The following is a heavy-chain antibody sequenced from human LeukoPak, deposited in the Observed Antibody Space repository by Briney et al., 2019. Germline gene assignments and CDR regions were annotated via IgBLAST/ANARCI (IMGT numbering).Heavy chain of an antibody. D-gene: IGHD4-17*01. V-gene: IGHV4-28*05. CDR3: ARKATTGPTKAAFDI. Sequence: SDTLSLTCAVSGYSISTSNYWVWIRQPPGKGPEWIGHIYYSGGIYYNPSLKSRVTMSVDTSKNQFSLKLSSVTAVDTAVYYCARKATTGPTKAAFDIWGQGTMVTVSS. CDR2: IYYSGGI. J-gene: IGHJ3*02. CDR1: GYSISTSNY.